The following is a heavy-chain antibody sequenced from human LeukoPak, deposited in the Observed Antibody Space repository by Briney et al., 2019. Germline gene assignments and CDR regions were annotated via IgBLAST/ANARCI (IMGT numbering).Heavy chain of an antibody. CDR1: GFSLSRYG. CDR3: AKGRGGRQYSSTSCFDY. CDR2: IRYDGSNK. V-gene: IGHV3-30*02. J-gene: IGHJ4*02. D-gene: IGHD2-2*01. Sequence: GGSLRLSCAASGFSLSRYGMPWVRQAPGQGLERVAFIRYDGSNKYYADSVKGRFPISSDNSKNTLYLQMNSLRAEDTAVYYCAKGRGGRQYSSTSCFDYWGQGTLVTVSS.